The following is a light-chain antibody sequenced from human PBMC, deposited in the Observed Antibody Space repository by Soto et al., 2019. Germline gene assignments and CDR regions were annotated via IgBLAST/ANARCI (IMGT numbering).Light chain of an antibody. CDR3: QQYNSYLLT. V-gene: IGKV1-5*03. CDR2: KAS. Sequence: DIQMTQSPSTLSASVGDRVTITCRASQSISSWLAWYQQKPGKAPKLLIYKASSLESGVPSRFSGSGSGTEFTLAISSLQPDDFATYYCQQYNSYLLTFGGGTKVEIK. J-gene: IGKJ4*01. CDR1: QSISSW.